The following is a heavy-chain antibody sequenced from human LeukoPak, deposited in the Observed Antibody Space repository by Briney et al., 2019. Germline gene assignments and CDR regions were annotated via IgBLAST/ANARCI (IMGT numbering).Heavy chain of an antibody. Sequence: PGGSLRLSCAASGFTFSTYNMNWVRQAPGKGLEWVSGVGGTDGRTYYAAFVKGRFTIYRDNSKNTQYLQMNSLRADDTAVYYCAKDGSYYFEYWGQGAMVTVA. V-gene: IGHV3-23*01. CDR1: GFTFSTYN. CDR2: VGGTDGRT. J-gene: IGHJ4*02. CDR3: AKDGSYYFEY.